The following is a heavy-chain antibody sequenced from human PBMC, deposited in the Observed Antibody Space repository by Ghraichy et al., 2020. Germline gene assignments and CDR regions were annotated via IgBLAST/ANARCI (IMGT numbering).Heavy chain of an antibody. Sequence: GGSLRLSCAGSGFTFSSYAMSWVRQAPGKGLEWVSAISGSGGSTYYADPVKGRFTISRDNSKNTLYLQMSNLRAEDTAVYYCAKASSSGQYYFDYWGQGALVTVSS. CDR2: ISGSGGST. CDR3: AKASSSGQYYFDY. D-gene: IGHD6-19*01. J-gene: IGHJ4*02. V-gene: IGHV3-23*01. CDR1: GFTFSSYA.